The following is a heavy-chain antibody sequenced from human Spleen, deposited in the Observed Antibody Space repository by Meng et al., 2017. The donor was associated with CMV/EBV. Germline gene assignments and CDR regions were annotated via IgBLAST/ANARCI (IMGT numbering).Heavy chain of an antibody. J-gene: IGHJ5*02. CDR1: GGSFSGYY. D-gene: IGHD3-9*01. Sequence: QVQLQQGGAGLLKPSETLSLTCAVYGGSFSGYYWSWIRQPPGKGLEWIGEINHSGSTNYNPSLKSRVTISVDTSKNQFSLKLSSVTAADTAVYYCARAIDYDILTGYFGFDPWGQGTLVTVSS. V-gene: IGHV4-34*01. CDR2: INHSGST. CDR3: ARAIDYDILTGYFGFDP.